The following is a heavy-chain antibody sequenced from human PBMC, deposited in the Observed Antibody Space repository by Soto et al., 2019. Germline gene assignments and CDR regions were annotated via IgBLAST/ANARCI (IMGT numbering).Heavy chain of an antibody. CDR2: INAGNGNT. CDR1: GYTFTSYA. V-gene: IGHV1-3*01. Sequence: GASVKVSCKASGYTFTSYAMHWVRQAPGQRLEWMGWINAGNGNTKYSQKFQGRVTITRDTSASTAYMELSSLRSEDTAVYYCARDRRYTAMAVDYWGQGTLVTVSS. J-gene: IGHJ4*02. D-gene: IGHD5-18*01. CDR3: ARDRRYTAMAVDY.